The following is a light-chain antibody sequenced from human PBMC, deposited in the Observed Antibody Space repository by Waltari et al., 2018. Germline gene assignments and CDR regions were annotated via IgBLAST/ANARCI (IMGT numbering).Light chain of an antibody. CDR1: QAIRNY. J-gene: IGKJ2*01. V-gene: IGKV1-33*01. CDR2: DGS. CDR3: QLFDDPPSYT. Sequence: DIQVTQSPSSLSASIGDRVTITFQASQAIRNYFNWYQQKPGKAPKLLIYDGSNLETGVPSRFSGSGSGTDFSFTISSLQPEDIATYYCQLFDDPPSYTFGQGTKVEMK.